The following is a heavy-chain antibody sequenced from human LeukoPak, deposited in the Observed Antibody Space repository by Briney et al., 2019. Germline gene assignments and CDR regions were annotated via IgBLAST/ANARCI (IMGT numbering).Heavy chain of an antibody. Sequence: SVKVSCKASGGTFTSYTISWVRQAPGQGREWMGRIITILGIANYAKKFQGRDTITADKSTSTAYMELSSLRSEDTAVYYCARGPDYGDYRDGAFDIWGQGTMVTVSS. J-gene: IGHJ3*02. V-gene: IGHV1-69*02. CDR2: IITILGIA. D-gene: IGHD4-17*01. CDR1: GGTFTSYT. CDR3: ARGPDYGDYRDGAFDI.